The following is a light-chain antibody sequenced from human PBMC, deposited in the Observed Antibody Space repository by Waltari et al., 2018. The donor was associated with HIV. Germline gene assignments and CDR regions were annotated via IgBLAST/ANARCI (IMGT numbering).Light chain of an antibody. V-gene: IGLV3-21*01. CDR3: QVWDTNSDQYVI. CDR1: NMGRTS. Sequence: SPVLFPAPTVAVTPVQTLRLTRGGENMGRTSVNWHQKQPGRAPVMVINHDTARPSGSPDRCSGSNTEDTATPPIRRVEAGDEADDFCQVWDTNSDQYVIFGGGTNLAV. CDR2: HDT. J-gene: IGLJ2*01.